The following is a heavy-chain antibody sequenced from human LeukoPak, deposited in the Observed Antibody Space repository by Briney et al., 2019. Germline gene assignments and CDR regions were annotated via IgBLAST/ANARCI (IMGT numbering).Heavy chain of an antibody. J-gene: IGHJ4*02. CDR2: ISTSGATI. V-gene: IGHV3-48*03. CDR1: GFTFSSYA. Sequence: GGSLRLSCAASGFTFSSYAMNWVRQAPGKGLEWISYISTSGATIYYADSVKGRFTISRDNAKSSLYLQMNSLRADDTAVYYCARGSASSGGTCYDYWGQGSLVTVS. D-gene: IGHD2-15*01. CDR3: ARGSASSGGTCYDY.